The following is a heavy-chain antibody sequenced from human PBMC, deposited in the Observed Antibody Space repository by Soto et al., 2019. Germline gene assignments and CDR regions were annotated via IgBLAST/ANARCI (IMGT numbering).Heavy chain of an antibody. CDR3: ARDVDTARAGAFDI. D-gene: IGHD5-18*01. V-gene: IGHV1-69*13. CDR2: IIPIFGTA. Sequence: VKVSCKASGGTFSSYAISWVRQAPGQGLEWMGGIIPIFGTANYAQKFQGRVTITADESTSTAYMELSSLRSEDTAVYYCARDVDTARAGAFDIWGQGTMVTVSS. CDR1: GGTFSSYA. J-gene: IGHJ3*02.